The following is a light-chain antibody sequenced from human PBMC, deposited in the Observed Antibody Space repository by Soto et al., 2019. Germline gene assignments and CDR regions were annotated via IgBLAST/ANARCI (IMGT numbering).Light chain of an antibody. Sequence: QSALTQPASVSGSPGQSITISCTGTSRDVGTYNLVSWYQQHPGKAPQLMIYEVSKRPSGISNRFSGSKSGNTASLTISGLQAEDEADYYCCSYAGSDTWVFGGGTKLTVL. V-gene: IGLV2-23*02. CDR1: SRDVGTYNL. J-gene: IGLJ3*02. CDR2: EVS. CDR3: CSYAGSDTWV.